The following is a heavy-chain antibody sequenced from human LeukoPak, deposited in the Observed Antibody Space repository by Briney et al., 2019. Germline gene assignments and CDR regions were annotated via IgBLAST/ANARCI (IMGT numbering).Heavy chain of an antibody. V-gene: IGHV3-7*03. Sequence: QAGGSLRLSCAASGFALSSHWMTWVRQVPGRGPEWVANVNREGSETYYLDSVKGRFTISKDNAKNSLYLQMNSLRAEDTALYHCARNNGMDVWGQGTTVIVSS. CDR2: VNREGSET. CDR1: GFALSSHW. CDR3: ARNNGMDV. J-gene: IGHJ6*02.